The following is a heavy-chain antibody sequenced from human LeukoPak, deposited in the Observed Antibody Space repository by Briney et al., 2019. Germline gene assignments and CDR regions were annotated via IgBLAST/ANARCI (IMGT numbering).Heavy chain of an antibody. J-gene: IGHJ4*02. Sequence: GGSLRLSCAASGFTFSSYAMSWVRQAPGKGLEWVSAISGSGGSTYYADSVKGRFTISRGNSKNTLYLQMNSLRAEDTAVYYCAKLRRSGYYTFDYWGQGTLVTVSS. V-gene: IGHV3-23*01. CDR2: ISGSGGST. D-gene: IGHD3-3*01. CDR3: AKLRRSGYYTFDY. CDR1: GFTFSSYA.